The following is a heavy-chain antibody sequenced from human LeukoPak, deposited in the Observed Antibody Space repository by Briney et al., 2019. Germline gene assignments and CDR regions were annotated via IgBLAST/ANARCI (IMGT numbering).Heavy chain of an antibody. Sequence: PGGSLRLSCAASGFTFSNSWMSWVRQAPGKGLEWVAKIKQDGSEKYYVDSVKGRFTISRDNAKNPLYLQMSSLRAEDTAVYYCARDPYSGNYGAYYYYYMDVWGKGTTVTISS. CDR1: GFTFSNSW. CDR3: ARDPYSGNYGAYYYYYMDV. CDR2: IKQDGSEK. D-gene: IGHD1-26*01. V-gene: IGHV3-7*01. J-gene: IGHJ6*03.